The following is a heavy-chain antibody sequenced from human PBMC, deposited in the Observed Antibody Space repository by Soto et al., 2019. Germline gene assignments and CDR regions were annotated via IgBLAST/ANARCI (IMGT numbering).Heavy chain of an antibody. CDR2: IQDDGSEQ. Sequence: PSETLSLTCDVSGVSISENHWSWIRQAPGKGLQWVANIQDDGSEQYYVDSVRGRFTISRDNAKNSLYLQMNSLRVEDTAVYYCARDQGVPGNIDWFDSWGPGTLVTVSS. CDR1: GVSISENH. D-gene: IGHD2-15*01. J-gene: IGHJ5*01. CDR3: ARDQGVPGNIDWFDS. V-gene: IGHV3-7*01.